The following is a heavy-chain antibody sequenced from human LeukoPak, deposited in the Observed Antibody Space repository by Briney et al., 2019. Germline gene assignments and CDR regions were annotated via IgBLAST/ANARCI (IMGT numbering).Heavy chain of an antibody. V-gene: IGHV4-39*07. D-gene: IGHD2-15*01. Sequence: SETLSLTCTVSGGSISSSSYYWAGLRQPPGKGLEWIGSIHYSGSTYYNPSLQSRVTISIDTSKNQFSLKLRFVTAADTAVYYCARVRCSGGSCPYYYYYYYMDVWGQGTMVTVSS. CDR1: GGSISSSSYY. CDR2: IHYSGST. CDR3: ARVRCSGGSCPYYYYYYYMDV. J-gene: IGHJ6*03.